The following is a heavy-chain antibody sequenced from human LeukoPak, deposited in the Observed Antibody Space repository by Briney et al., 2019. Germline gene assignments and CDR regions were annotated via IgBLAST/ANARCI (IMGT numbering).Heavy chain of an antibody. CDR1: GYTFGQYS. V-gene: IGHV1-18*01. D-gene: IGHD3-3*02. CDR3: ARDYILPLETDNGDGFAI. Sequence: ASVRVSCKASGYTFGQYSISWVRQAPGKGFEWMGWVTPSHTTRVYAQEFQGRVTMTADTNTNTVSMELRSLRFDDTAVYFCARDYILPLETDNGDGFAIWGQGTVVTVSS. CDR2: VTPSHTTR. J-gene: IGHJ3*02.